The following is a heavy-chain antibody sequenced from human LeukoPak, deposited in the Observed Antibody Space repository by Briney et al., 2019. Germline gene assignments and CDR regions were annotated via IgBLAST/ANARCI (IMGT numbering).Heavy chain of an antibody. J-gene: IGHJ5*02. CDR1: GSFFTSYW. Sequence: GASLEISCEGAGSFFTSYWIGGGRQLPGKGVEWMWISYPGDSDTRDRPSFQGQVTISADQSIRTAYLQWSSLKASDTATYYCARCSTNWFDHWGQGTLVTVSS. V-gene: IGHV5-51*01. D-gene: IGHD6-13*01. CDR3: ARCSTNWFDH. CDR2: SYPGDSDT.